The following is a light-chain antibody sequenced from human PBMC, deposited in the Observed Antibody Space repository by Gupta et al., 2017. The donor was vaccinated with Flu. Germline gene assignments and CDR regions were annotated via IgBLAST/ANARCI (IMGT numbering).Light chain of an antibody. CDR2: WAS. V-gene: IGKV4-1*01. Sequence: CLGERATINCMSSQSVLSSSHNKNYVAWYQQKPGQPPQLLIYWASTRECGVPDRFSGGGSGTDFTLTISSLQAEDVAVYYCQQHYSTPVTFGGGTQVEIK. CDR1: QSVLSSSHNKNY. J-gene: IGKJ4*01. CDR3: QQHYSTPVT.